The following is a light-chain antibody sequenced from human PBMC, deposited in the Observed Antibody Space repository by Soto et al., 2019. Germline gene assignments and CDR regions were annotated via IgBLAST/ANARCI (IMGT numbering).Light chain of an antibody. CDR3: QHYGTSAL. CDR2: AS. V-gene: IGKV3-20*01. J-gene: IGKJ3*01. CDR1: QSVRDSY. Sequence: EIVLTQSPGTLSLSPGERATLSCRASQSVRDSYLAWYQQKPGQAPRLLIYASSRATGIPDRFSGSGSGTDFTLRISRLEPEDFAVYYCQHYGTSALFGPGTRVDIK.